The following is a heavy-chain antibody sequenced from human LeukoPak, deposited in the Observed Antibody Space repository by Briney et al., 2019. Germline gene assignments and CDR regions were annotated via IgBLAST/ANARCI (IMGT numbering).Heavy chain of an antibody. V-gene: IGHV3-74*01. CDR1: GFTFSSYW. CDR3: AMGPYYYDSSGYYY. D-gene: IGHD3-22*01. Sequence: GGSLRLSCAASGFTFSSYWMHWVRQAPGKELLWVSRINSDASSTSYADSVKGRFTISRDNAKNTLYLQMNSLRAEDTAVYYCAMGPYYYDSSGYYYWGQGTLVTVSS. CDR2: INSDASST. J-gene: IGHJ4*02.